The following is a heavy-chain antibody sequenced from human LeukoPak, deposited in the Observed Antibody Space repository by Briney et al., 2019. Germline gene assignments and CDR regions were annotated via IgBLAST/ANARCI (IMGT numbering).Heavy chain of an antibody. J-gene: IGHJ4*02. CDR1: GYTFTGYY. D-gene: IGHD3-22*01. CDR3: ARSRPYDRTDY. CDR2: INPNSGGT. Sequence: GASVKVSCKASGYTFTGYYMHWVRQAPGQGLEWMGWINPNSGGTNYAQKFQGRVTMTRDTSISTAYMELSSLRSEDTAVYYCARSRPYDRTDYWGQGTLVTVSS. V-gene: IGHV1-2*02.